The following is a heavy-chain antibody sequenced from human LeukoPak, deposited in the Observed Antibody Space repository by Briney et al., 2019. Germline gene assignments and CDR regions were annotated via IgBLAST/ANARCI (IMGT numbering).Heavy chain of an antibody. CDR3: AKAGGPYYDSSGYPRD. V-gene: IGHV3-23*01. J-gene: IGHJ1*01. D-gene: IGHD3-22*01. CDR2: ISGSGDHT. Sequence: PGGSLRLSCAASGFTFSNYAMSWVRQAPGKGLKWVSGISGSGDHTYYADSVKGRFTISRDNSKNTLYLQINSLRAEDTAVYYCAKAGGPYYDSSGYPRDWGQGILVTVSS. CDR1: GFTFSNYA.